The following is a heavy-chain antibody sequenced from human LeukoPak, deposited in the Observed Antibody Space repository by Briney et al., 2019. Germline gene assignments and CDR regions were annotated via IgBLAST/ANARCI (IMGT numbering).Heavy chain of an antibody. J-gene: IGHJ4*02. CDR1: GFTFTTYA. V-gene: IGHV3-23*01. CDR3: AKDFRAVAVPRAFDY. D-gene: IGHD6-19*01. CDR2: ISGSGGST. Sequence: GGSLRLSCAASGFTFTTYAMSWVRQAPGKGLEWVSAISGSGGSTYYAESVKGRFTISRDNSKNTMYLQMNSLRAEDTAVYYCAKDFRAVAVPRAFDYWGQGTLVTVSS.